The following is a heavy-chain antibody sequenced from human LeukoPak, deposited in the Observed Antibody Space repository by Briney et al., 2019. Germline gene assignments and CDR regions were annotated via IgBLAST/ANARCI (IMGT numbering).Heavy chain of an antibody. D-gene: IGHD6-6*01. V-gene: IGHV1-69*10. J-gene: IGHJ6*03. Sequence: SVKVSCKASGGTFSSYTISWVRQAPGQGLEWMGRIIPILCIANYAQKFQGRVTITADKSTSTAYMELSSLRSEDTAVYYCARGRMVVAPISSYYYYYYMDVWGKGTTVTVSS. CDR1: GGTFSSYT. CDR2: IIPILCIA. CDR3: ARGRMVVAPISSYYYYYYMDV.